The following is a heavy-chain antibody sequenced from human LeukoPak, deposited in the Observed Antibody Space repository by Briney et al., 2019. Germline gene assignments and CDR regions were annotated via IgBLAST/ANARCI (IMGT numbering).Heavy chain of an antibody. D-gene: IGHD4-23*01. J-gene: IGHJ3*02. V-gene: IGHV1-18*01. Sequence: ASVKVSCKASGYTFTSYGISWVRQAPGQGLEWMGWISAYNGNTNYAQKLQGRVTMTTDTSTSTAYMELRSLRSDDTAVYYCARQDDYGGNSVRNAFHIWGQGTMVTVSS. CDR3: ARQDDYGGNSVRNAFHI. CDR2: ISAYNGNT. CDR1: GYTFTSYG.